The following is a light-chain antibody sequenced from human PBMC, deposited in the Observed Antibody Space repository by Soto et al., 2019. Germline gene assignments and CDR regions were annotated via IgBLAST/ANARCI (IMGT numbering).Light chain of an antibody. J-gene: IGKJ3*01. V-gene: IGKV3-20*01. CDR3: QQYGSSPFT. CDR1: QTVDSSS. Sequence: ENVLTQSPGRLSLSPGERATPSCRASQTVDSSSLAWYQQKPGQAPRLLIFDAFNRATGIPDRFSGSGSGTDFTLTISRLEPEDFALYYCQQYGSSPFTFGPGTTVDV. CDR2: DAF.